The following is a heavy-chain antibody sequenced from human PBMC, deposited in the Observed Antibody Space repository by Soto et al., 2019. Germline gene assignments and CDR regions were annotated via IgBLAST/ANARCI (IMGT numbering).Heavy chain of an antibody. V-gene: IGHV1-3*01. Sequence: ASVKVSCKAPGYTFTSYAMHWVRQAPGQRLEWMGWINAGNGNTKYSQKFQGRVTITRDTSASTAYMELSSLRSEDTAVYYCARAGYCSSTSCYVVYGMDVWGQGTTVTVSS. D-gene: IGHD2-2*01. J-gene: IGHJ6*02. CDR3: ARAGYCSSTSCYVVYGMDV. CDR1: GYTFTSYA. CDR2: INAGNGNT.